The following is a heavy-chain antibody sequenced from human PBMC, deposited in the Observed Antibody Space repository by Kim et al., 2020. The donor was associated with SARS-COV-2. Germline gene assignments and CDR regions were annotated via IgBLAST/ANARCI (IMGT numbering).Heavy chain of an antibody. CDR1: GFIFSNYW. D-gene: IGHD4-17*01. Sequence: GGSLRLTCAASGFIFSNYWMHWVRQAPGKGLVWVSRISGDGSASNYADSVKGRFTISRDNAKNTLFLQVNSLRAEDTAVYYCATIDYQDDSWGQGTLVTVSS. V-gene: IGHV3-74*01. CDR2: ISGDGSAS. CDR3: ATIDYQDDS. J-gene: IGHJ5*01.